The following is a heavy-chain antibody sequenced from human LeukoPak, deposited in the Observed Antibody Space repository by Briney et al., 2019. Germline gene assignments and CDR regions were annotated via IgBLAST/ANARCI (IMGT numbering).Heavy chain of an antibody. CDR3: AGAADNWFDP. V-gene: IGHV3-20*04. D-gene: IGHD4-17*01. CDR1: GFTFSSYA. J-gene: IGHJ5*02. CDR2: INWNGGRT. Sequence: PGGSLRLSCAVSGFTFSSYAMSWVRQAPGKGLEWVSGINWNGGRTGYADSVKGRFTISRDNAKDSLYLQMNSLRAEDTGLYYCAGAADNWFDPWGQGTLVTVSS.